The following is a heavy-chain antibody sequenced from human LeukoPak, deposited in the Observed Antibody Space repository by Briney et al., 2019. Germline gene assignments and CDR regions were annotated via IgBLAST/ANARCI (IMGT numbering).Heavy chain of an antibody. V-gene: IGHV3-23*01. Sequence: GGSLRLSCDASGFTFSSYAMSWVRQATGKGLEWVSAISGSGGSTDYAGAVKGRFTISRDNSKNTLYLQMNSLRAEDTAVDYCAKDLSGSAAHYYYYMDVWGKVTTVTVSS. J-gene: IGHJ6*03. CDR2: ISGSGGST. D-gene: IGHD6-13*01. CDR3: AKDLSGSAAHYYYYMDV. CDR1: GFTFSSYA.